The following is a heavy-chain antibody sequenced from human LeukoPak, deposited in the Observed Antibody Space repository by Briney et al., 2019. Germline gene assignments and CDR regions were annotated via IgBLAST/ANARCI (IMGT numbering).Heavy chain of an antibody. CDR1: GFTFSSYG. D-gene: IGHD3-22*01. V-gene: IGHV3-30*18. J-gene: IGHJ4*02. CDR3: AKERYYYGTSGCLDY. CDR2: ISYDGSNK. Sequence: PGGSLRLSCAASGFTFSSYGMHWVRQAPGKGLEWVAVISYDGSNKYYADSVKGRFTISRDNSKNTLYLQMNSLRAEDTAVYYCAKERYYYGTSGCLDYWGQGTLVTVTS.